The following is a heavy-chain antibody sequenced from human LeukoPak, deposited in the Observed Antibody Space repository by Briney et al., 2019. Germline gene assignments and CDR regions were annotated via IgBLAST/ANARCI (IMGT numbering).Heavy chain of an antibody. D-gene: IGHD3-22*01. CDR3: ARLSGYSSGHCYSDY. CDR1: GGSISSDY. Sequence: AEPLYLNCTVAGGSISSDYWFWVRQPPGKGLEWIGYIYYRGSTNYNPSLKRRVTISVDTSKNQFSLQLSSVTAADTAVYYCARLSGYSSGHCYSDYWGQGTLVTVSS. CDR2: IYYRGST. J-gene: IGHJ4*02. V-gene: IGHV4-59*01.